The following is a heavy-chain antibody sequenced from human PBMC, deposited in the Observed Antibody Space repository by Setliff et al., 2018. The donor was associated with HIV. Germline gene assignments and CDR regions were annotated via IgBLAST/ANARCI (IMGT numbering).Heavy chain of an antibody. D-gene: IGHD3-9*01. CDR1: GFPFSKYW. Sequence: GESLKISCAASGFPFSKYWMHWVRQAPGQGLVWVARINDDGRGISYADSVRGRFTISRDNADNSLYLDMSSLRAEDTAVYYCVRGGLYFFYSLLWGQGILVTVSS. V-gene: IGHV3-74*01. CDR3: VRGGLYFFYSLL. J-gene: IGHJ4*02. CDR2: INDDGRGI.